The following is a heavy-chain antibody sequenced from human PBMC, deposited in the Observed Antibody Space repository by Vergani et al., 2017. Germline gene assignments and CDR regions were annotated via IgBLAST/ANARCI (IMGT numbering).Heavy chain of an antibody. CDR2: INWNGGST. J-gene: IGHJ4*02. Sequence: EVQLVESGGVVVQPGGSLRLSCAASGFTFDDYGMSWVRQAPGKGLEWVSGINWNGGSTGYADSVKGRFTISRDNAKNSLYLQMNSLRAEDTALYHCARASIDCSSTSCSFNYWGQGTLVTVSS. V-gene: IGHV3-20*01. CDR3: ARASIDCSSTSCSFNY. D-gene: IGHD2-2*01. CDR1: GFTFDDYG.